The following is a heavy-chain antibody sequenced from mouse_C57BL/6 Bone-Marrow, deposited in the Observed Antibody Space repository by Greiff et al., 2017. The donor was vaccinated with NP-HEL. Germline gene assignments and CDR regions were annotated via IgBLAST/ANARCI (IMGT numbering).Heavy chain of an antibody. CDR3: ARRGIYYGSSWYFDV. Sequence: VKLVESGPELVKPGASVKLSCKASGYTFTSYDINWVKQRPGQGLEWIGWIYPRDGSTKYNEKFKGKATLTVDTSSSTAYMELHRLTSEDSAVYFCARRGIYYGSSWYFDVGGTGTTVTVSS. V-gene: IGHV1-85*01. J-gene: IGHJ1*03. D-gene: IGHD1-1*01. CDR2: IYPRDGST. CDR1: GYTFTSYD.